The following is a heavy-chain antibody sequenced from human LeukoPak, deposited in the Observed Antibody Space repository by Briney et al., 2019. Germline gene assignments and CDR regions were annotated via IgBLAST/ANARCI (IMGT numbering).Heavy chain of an antibody. CDR2: IYFSGST. J-gene: IGHJ4*02. V-gene: IGHV4-4*07. CDR1: GGSISSYY. Sequence: SETLSLTCTVSGGSISSYYWRWIRQPAGKGLEWIGRIYFSGSTNYNPSLKSRVSMSVDMSKNQFSLKLSSVTAADTAVYYCARDNRAGIVGASFDYWGQGTLVTVSS. D-gene: IGHD1-26*01. CDR3: ARDNRAGIVGASFDY.